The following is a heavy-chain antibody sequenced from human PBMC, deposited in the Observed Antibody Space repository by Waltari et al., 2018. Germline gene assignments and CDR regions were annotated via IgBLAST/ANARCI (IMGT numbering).Heavy chain of an antibody. CDR3: AKKSDYGDSEAHYYYYMDV. Sequence: QVHLVESGGGVVQPGGSLKLSCAASGLTFSEYGMHWVRQSSGKGLVWVSFINSDVITKYYVDSVKGRFTISRDNSNDALYLQMNNLRPEDTAVYYCAKKSDYGDSEAHYYYYMDVWGEGTPVTVSS. J-gene: IGHJ6*03. D-gene: IGHD4-17*01. CDR2: INSDVITK. V-gene: IGHV3-30*02. CDR1: GLTFSEYG.